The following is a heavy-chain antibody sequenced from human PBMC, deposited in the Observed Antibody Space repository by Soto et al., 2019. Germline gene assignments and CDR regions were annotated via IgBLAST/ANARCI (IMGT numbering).Heavy chain of an antibody. V-gene: IGHV4-30-2*01. CDR3: ARMRYDFWSGSYIPNSEGNFDY. Sequence: PSETLSLTCAVSGGSISSGGYSWSWIRLPPGKGLEWIGYIYHSGSTYYNPSLKSRVTISVDRSKNQFSLKLSSVTAADTAVYYCARMRYDFWSGSYIPNSEGNFDYWGQGTLVTVSS. D-gene: IGHD3-3*01. J-gene: IGHJ4*02. CDR1: GGSISSGGYS. CDR2: IYHSGST.